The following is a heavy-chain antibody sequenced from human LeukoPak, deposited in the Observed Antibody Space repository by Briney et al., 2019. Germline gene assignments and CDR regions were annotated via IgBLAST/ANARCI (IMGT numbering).Heavy chain of an antibody. CDR1: GFTFSSYA. V-gene: IGHV3-30*04. Sequence: GGSLRLSCAASGFTFSSYAMHWVRQAPGKGLEWVAVISYDGSNKYYADSVKGRFTISRDNSKNTLYLQMNSLRAEDTAVYYCARVGGSYAQPNGYWGQGTLVTVSS. J-gene: IGHJ4*02. D-gene: IGHD1-26*01. CDR3: ARVGGSYAQPNGY. CDR2: ISYDGSNK.